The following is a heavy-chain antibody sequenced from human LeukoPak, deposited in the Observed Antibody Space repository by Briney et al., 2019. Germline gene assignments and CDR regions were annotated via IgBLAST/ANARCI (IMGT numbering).Heavy chain of an antibody. CDR3: VRNTMTDDGFDI. CDR1: GFTFSRYG. V-gene: IGHV3-33*01. Sequence: GRSLRLSCAASGFTFSRYGMHWGRQAPGKGLEWVTVIWIDGSNENYADFVKGRFTISRDNSKNTLYLQMNSLRAEDTAVYYCVRNTMTDDGFDIWGQGTMVTVSP. J-gene: IGHJ3*02. CDR2: IWIDGSNE. D-gene: IGHD3-3*01.